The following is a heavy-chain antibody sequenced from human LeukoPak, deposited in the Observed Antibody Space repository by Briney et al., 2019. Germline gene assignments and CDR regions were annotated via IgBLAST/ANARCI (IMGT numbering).Heavy chain of an antibody. CDR2: IYTSGST. Sequence: SQTLSLTCTVSGGSISSGNYYWSWLRQPAGRGLEWIGRIYTSGSTNYNPSLKSRVTISIDTSKNQFSLKLSSVTAADTAVYYCARGTMVRGVIFDYWGQGTLVTVSS. CDR3: ARGTMVRGVIFDY. D-gene: IGHD3-10*01. CDR1: GGSISSGNYY. J-gene: IGHJ4*02. V-gene: IGHV4-61*02.